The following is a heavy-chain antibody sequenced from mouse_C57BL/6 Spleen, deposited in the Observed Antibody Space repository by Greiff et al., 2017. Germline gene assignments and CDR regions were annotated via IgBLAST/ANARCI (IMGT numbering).Heavy chain of an antibody. CDR3: ARHKMITAMDY. V-gene: IGHV5-6*01. CDR1: GFTFSSYG. CDR2: ISSGGSYT. J-gene: IGHJ4*01. Sequence: EVQVVESGGDLVKPGGSLKLSCAASGFTFSSYGMSWVRQTPDKRLEWVATISSGGSYTYYPDSVKGRFTISRDNAKNTLYLQMSSLKSEDTAMYYCARHKMITAMDYWGQGTSVTVSS. D-gene: IGHD2-4*01.